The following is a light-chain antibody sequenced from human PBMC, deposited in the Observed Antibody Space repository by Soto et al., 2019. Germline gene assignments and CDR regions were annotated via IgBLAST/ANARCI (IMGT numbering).Light chain of an antibody. Sequence: SYELTQPPSVAVSPGQTASITCSGDKLGERYACWYQQKPGQSPVLVIYQDTKRHSGIPERFSGFNSGNTATLTISGTQAMDEADYYCQAWDSSTSVFGAGTKLTVL. J-gene: IGLJ1*01. CDR1: KLGERY. CDR3: QAWDSSTSV. CDR2: QDT. V-gene: IGLV3-1*01.